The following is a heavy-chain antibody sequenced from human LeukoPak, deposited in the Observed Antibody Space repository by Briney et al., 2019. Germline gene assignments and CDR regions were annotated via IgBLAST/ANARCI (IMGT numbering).Heavy chain of an antibody. D-gene: IGHD6-6*01. Sequence: GGSLRLSCAASGYTFTNHGMHWVRQAPGKGLEWVANIWSDGSQEYYADTVTGRFTISRDISKSTLYLQMNSLRAEDTAVYYCARDLAAARLDFRGQGTLVTVSS. CDR2: IWSDGSQE. CDR3: ARDLAAARLDF. V-gene: IGHV3-33*01. CDR1: GYTFTNHG. J-gene: IGHJ4*02.